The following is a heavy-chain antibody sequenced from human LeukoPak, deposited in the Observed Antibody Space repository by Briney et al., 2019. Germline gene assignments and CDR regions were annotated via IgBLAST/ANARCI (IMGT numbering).Heavy chain of an antibody. CDR2: IYSGGST. Sequence: GGSLRLSCAASGFTFSSYSMNWVRQAPGKGLEWVSVIYSGGSTYYADSVKGRFTISRDNSKNTLYLQMNSLRAEDTAVYYCARAQRITMIVVGLDIWGQGTMVTVSS. D-gene: IGHD3-22*01. J-gene: IGHJ3*02. CDR1: GFTFSSYS. V-gene: IGHV3-53*01. CDR3: ARAQRITMIVVGLDI.